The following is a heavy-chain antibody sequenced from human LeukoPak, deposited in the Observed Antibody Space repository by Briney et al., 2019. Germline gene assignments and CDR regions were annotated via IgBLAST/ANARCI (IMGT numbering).Heavy chain of an antibody. Sequence: PSETLSLTCTVSGGSISSYYWSWIRQPPGEGLEWIGYIYYSVSTNYNPSLKSRVTISVDTSKNQFSLKLSYVTAADTAVYYCARVRGGLDAWGQGTLVTVSS. CDR2: IYYSVST. CDR3: ARVRGGLDA. D-gene: IGHD2-15*01. J-gene: IGHJ5*02. V-gene: IGHV4-59*01. CDR1: GGSISSYY.